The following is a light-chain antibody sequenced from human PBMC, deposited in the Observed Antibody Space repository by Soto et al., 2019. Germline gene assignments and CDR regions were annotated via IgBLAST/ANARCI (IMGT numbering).Light chain of an antibody. CDR2: GAS. CDR3: QQYKNWPMWT. CDR1: QSVSSSY. V-gene: IGKV3-20*01. J-gene: IGKJ1*01. Sequence: EIVLTQSPGTLSLSPGERATLSFSASQSVSSSYLAWYQQKPGQAPRLLIYGASSRATRIPDRFSGSGSGTEFTLTINSLQSEDFAVYYCQQYKNWPMWTFGQGTKVDIK.